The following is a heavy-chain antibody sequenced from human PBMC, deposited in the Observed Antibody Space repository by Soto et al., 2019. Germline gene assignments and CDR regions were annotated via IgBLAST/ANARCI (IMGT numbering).Heavy chain of an antibody. CDR3: ARPRISGTNYAAFDI. CDR1: GGSISGSSDY. CDR2: IHASGST. J-gene: IGHJ3*02. D-gene: IGHD1-20*01. Sequence: SETLSLTCTVSGGSISGSSDYWGWIRQPPGKGLEWIGGIHASGSTYFNPSLKSRCTISLDTSKNQFSLKLSSGTAADTAVYYCARPRISGTNYAAFDIWGQGTMVTVSS. V-gene: IGHV4-39*01.